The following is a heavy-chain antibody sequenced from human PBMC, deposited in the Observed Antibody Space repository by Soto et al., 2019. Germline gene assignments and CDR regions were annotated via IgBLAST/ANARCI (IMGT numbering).Heavy chain of an antibody. V-gene: IGHV1-69*01. CDR2: ILPIFGTT. CDR3: ARDETGDSYYYYYGMDV. Sequence: QVQLVQSGAEVKKPGSSVKVSCKASGGTFNIYNINWVRQAPGQGLEWMGGILPIFGTTNYAQRFQGRLTIIADDSTGTAYMELSSLRSEDTAVYYCARDETGDSYYYYYGMDVWGQGTTVTVTS. J-gene: IGHJ6*02. CDR1: GGTFNIYN. D-gene: IGHD7-27*01.